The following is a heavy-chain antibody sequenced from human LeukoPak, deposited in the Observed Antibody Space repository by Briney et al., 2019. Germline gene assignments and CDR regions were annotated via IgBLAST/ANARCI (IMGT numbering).Heavy chain of an antibody. CDR1: GGSISSYY. D-gene: IGHD2-15*01. V-gene: IGHV4-59*01. Sequence: PSETLSLTCTVSGGSISSYYWSWIRQPPGKGLEWIGYIYYSGSTNYNPSLKSRVTISVDTSKNQFSLKLSSVTAADTAVYYCARDLLGWKRAPDDAFDIWGQGTMVTVSS. CDR3: ARDLLGWKRAPDDAFDI. CDR2: IYYSGST. J-gene: IGHJ3*02.